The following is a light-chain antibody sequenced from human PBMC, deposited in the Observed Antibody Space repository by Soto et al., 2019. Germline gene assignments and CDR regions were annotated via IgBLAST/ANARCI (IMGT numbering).Light chain of an antibody. J-gene: IGLJ2*01. Sequence: QSVLTQPPSVSGAPGQRVTISCTGSSSNIGAGYDVHWYQQFPGTAPKLLIYVNTNRPSGVPDRFSGSKSGTSASLAITGLQAEDEADYYCQTYDSSLSGVVFGEGTKVTVL. CDR2: VNT. V-gene: IGLV1-40*01. CDR3: QTYDSSLSGVV. CDR1: SSNIGAGYD.